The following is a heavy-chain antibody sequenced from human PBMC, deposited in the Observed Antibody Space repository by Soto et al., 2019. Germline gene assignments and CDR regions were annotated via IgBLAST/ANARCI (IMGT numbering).Heavy chain of an antibody. D-gene: IGHD1-26*01. CDR2: TYYRSKWYN. V-gene: IGHV6-1*01. Sequence: SQTLSLTCAISGDSVSSNSAGGNCISHSPSRGLEWLGRTYYRSKWYNDYAVSVKSRITINPDTSKNQFSLQLNSVTPEDTAVYYCAREYSGSYQGYFDYWGQGTLVTVSS. CDR3: AREYSGSYQGYFDY. CDR1: GDSVSSNSAG. J-gene: IGHJ4*02.